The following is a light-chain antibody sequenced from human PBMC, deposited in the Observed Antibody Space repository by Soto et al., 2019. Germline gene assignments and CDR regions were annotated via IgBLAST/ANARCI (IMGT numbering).Light chain of an antibody. CDR1: SGHSSYA. Sequence: QPVLTQSPSASASLGASVKLTCALSSGHSSYAIAWHQQQPEKGPRYLMRLNSDGSHSKGDGIPDRFSGSSSGAEHYLTISSLQSEDEADYYCQTWGTGIGVFGAGTKLTVL. CDR2: LNSDGSH. V-gene: IGLV4-69*01. CDR3: QTWGTGIGV. J-gene: IGLJ3*02.